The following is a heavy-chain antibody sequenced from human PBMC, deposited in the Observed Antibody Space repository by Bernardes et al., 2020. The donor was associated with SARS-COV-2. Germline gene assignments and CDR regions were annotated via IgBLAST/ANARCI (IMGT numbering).Heavy chain of an antibody. D-gene: IGHD3-10*01. J-gene: IGHJ4*02. CDR1: GDTFNGYG. Sequence: ASVKVSCKASGDTFNGYGFSWVRQAPGQGLEWMGWISFHTGQTDYALRFQGRVTMTTDTATRTAFMELRSLRSDDTVMYYCATMIRAIDYWGQGTLVTVSS. CDR3: ATMIRAIDY. V-gene: IGHV1-18*04. CDR2: ISFHTGQT.